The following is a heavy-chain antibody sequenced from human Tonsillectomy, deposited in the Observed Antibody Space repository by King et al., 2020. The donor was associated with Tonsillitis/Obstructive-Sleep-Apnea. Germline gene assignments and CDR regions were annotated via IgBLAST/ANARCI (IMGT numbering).Heavy chain of an antibody. CDR2: INPSDGGT. J-gene: IGHJ3*02. Sequence: VQLVESGSEVRRPGASVNISCKASGYTFTNYYVHWVRQAPGQGLEWVAIINPSDGGTSYTQGLRGRITVTRDTSTSTIYMEMSSLKSEDTAVYYCVREITGFYAFDIWGQGTMVTVSS. D-gene: IGHD3-16*01. CDR3: VREITGFYAFDI. V-gene: IGHV1-46*04. CDR1: GYTFTNYY.